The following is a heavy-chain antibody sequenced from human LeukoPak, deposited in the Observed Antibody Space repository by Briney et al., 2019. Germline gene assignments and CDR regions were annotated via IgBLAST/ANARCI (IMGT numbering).Heavy chain of an antibody. CDR3: ARSTGGVDGYIFDS. J-gene: IGHJ4*02. D-gene: IGHD5-24*01. V-gene: IGHV1-69*04. Sequence: SVKVSCKASGGTFSTYAINWVRQAPGQGLEWMARIIPILGLANYAQKIQGRVTITADKSTSTAYMELSSLKYDDTAVYYCARSTGGVDGYIFDSWGQETLVTVSS. CDR1: GGTFSTYA. CDR2: IIPILGLA.